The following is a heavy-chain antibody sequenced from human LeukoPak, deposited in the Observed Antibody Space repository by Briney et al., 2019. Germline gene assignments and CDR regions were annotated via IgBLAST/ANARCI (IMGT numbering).Heavy chain of an antibody. CDR3: ARSLGGEAAETR. V-gene: IGHV3-74*01. J-gene: IGHJ4*02. D-gene: IGHD6-13*01. CDR2: VGSGGSTT. CDR1: GFAFSSYG. Sequence: GGSLRLSCAASGFAFSSYGMRWVRQAPGKGLVWVSGVGSGGSTTSYADSVKGRFTISRDNAKNTLYLQMNSLRIEDTAVYYCARSLGGEAAETRGAQGPLVTVSS.